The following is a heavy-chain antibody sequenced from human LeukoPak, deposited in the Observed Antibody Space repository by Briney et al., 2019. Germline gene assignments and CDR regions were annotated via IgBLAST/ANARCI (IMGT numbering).Heavy chain of an antibody. D-gene: IGHD1-26*01. V-gene: IGHV3-30*18. CDR1: GFTFSSYG. Sequence: GGSLRLSCAASGFTFSSYGMHWVRQAPGKGLEWVAVISYDGSNKYYADSVKGRFTISRDNSKNTLYLQMNSLRAEDTAVYYCAKDQGGSYRNFDYWGQGTLVTVSS. CDR2: ISYDGSNK. CDR3: AKDQGGSYRNFDY. J-gene: IGHJ4*02.